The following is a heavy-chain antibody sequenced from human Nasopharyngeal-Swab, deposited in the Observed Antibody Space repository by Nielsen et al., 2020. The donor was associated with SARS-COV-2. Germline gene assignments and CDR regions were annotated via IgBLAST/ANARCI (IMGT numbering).Heavy chain of an antibody. Sequence: WERQAPGQGLEWMGWINTNTGNPTYAQGFTGRFVFSLDTSVSTAYLQISSLKAEDTAVYYCARVNVVYYYYGMDVWGQGTTVTVSS. V-gene: IGHV7-4-1*02. D-gene: IGHD2-15*01. CDR2: INTNTGNP. J-gene: IGHJ6*02. CDR3: ARVNVVYYYYGMDV.